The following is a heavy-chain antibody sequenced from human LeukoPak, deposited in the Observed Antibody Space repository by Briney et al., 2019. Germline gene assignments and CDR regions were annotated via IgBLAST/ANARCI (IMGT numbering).Heavy chain of an antibody. Sequence: GGCLRLSCVASGFTFSSYTMSWVRRAPGKGLQWVSGINKSGGSTYYADFVKGRFTISRDNAKNSLYLQMNSLRAEDTALYYCAKGAEDDILTGYYDYFDYWGQGTLVTVSS. CDR3: AKGAEDDILTGYYDYFDY. CDR1: GFTFSSYT. CDR2: INKSGGST. J-gene: IGHJ4*02. D-gene: IGHD3-9*01. V-gene: IGHV3-23*01.